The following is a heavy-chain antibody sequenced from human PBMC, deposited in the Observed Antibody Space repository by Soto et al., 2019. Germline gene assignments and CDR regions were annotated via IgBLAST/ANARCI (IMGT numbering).Heavy chain of an antibody. V-gene: IGHV3-30*18. CDR2: ISHDGSKT. D-gene: IGHD5-18*01. CDR3: AKGDLDTSMAMACAN. CDR1: GFTFRSYG. Sequence: QVQLVESGGGVVQPGRSLRLSCAASGFTFRSYGLHWVRQAPGKGLEWVAVISHDGSKTYYTGSVEGRFTISRDNFKNTLYLQMDSVRTEDTGMYYCAKGDLDTSMAMACANWGQGTLVTVSS. J-gene: IGHJ4*02.